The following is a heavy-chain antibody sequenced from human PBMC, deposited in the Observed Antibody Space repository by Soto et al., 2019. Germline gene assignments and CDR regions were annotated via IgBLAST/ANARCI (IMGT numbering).Heavy chain of an antibody. CDR1: GYTFTSYG. V-gene: IGHV1-18*01. CDR3: ARGEAGAYDFWSGYYPTYYYYYGMDV. J-gene: IGHJ6*02. D-gene: IGHD3-3*01. CDR2: ISAYNGNT. Sequence: ASVKVSCKASGYTFTSYGISWVRQAPGQGLEWMGWISAYNGNTNYAQKLQGRVTMTTDTSTSTAYMELGSLRSDDTAVYYCARGEAGAYDFWSGYYPTYYYYYGMDVWGQGTTVTVSS.